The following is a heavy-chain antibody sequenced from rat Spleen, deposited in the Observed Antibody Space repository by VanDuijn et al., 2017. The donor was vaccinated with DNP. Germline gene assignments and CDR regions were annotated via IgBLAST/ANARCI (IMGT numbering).Heavy chain of an antibody. V-gene: IGHV4-2*01. D-gene: IGHD1-11*01. CDR3: TKGPNFGGWSDYFDY. Sequence: EVKLVESGGGLVQPGRSLKLSCTASGFNFNDYWMGWVRQAPGKGLEWIGEINKDSSTIIYSPSLKDKFTISRDNAQSTLFLQMNKLGSEDTAIYHCTKGPNFGGWSDYFDYWGQGVMVTVSS. CDR2: INKDSSTI. J-gene: IGHJ2*01. CDR1: GFNFNDYW.